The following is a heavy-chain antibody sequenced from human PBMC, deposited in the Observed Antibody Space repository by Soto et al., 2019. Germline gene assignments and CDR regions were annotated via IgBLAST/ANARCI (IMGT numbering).Heavy chain of an antibody. V-gene: IGHV4-59*01. Sequence: PSETMSLTCTVSGGSISSYYWSWIRQPPGKGLEWIGYIYYSGSTNYNPSLKSRVTISVDTSKNQFSLKLSSVTAADTAVYYCARAKGQQWLVGFDDWCQGTLVTVSS. D-gene: IGHD6-19*01. CDR3: ARAKGQQWLVGFDD. CDR2: IYYSGST. J-gene: IGHJ4*02. CDR1: GGSISSYY.